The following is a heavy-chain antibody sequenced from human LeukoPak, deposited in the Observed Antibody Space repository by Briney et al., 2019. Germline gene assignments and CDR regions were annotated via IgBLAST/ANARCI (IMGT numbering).Heavy chain of an antibody. Sequence: PSETLSLTCAVYGGSFSGYYWSWIRQPPGKGLEWIGEINHGGSTNYNPSLKSRVTISVDTSKNQFSLKLSSVTAADTAVYYCARLLWFGESPFDYWGQGTLVTVSS. D-gene: IGHD3-10*01. CDR1: GGSFSGYY. J-gene: IGHJ4*02. CDR3: ARLLWFGESPFDY. CDR2: INHGGST. V-gene: IGHV4-34*01.